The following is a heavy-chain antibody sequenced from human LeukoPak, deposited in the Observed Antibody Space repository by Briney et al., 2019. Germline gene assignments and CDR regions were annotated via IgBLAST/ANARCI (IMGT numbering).Heavy chain of an antibody. CDR2: IYTSGST. J-gene: IGHJ3*02. CDR3: ARDKLPWNADAFDI. D-gene: IGHD4-23*01. Sequence: PSETLSLTCAVYGGSFSGYYWSWIRQPAGKGLEWIGRIYTSGSTNYNPSLKSRVTISVDTSKNQFSLKLSSVTAADTAVYYCARDKLPWNADAFDIWGQGTMVTVSS. V-gene: IGHV4-4*07. CDR1: GGSFSGYY.